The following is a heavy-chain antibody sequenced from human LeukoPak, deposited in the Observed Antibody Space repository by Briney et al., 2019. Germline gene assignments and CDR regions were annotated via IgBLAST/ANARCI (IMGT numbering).Heavy chain of an antibody. Sequence: GGSLRLSCAASGFTFRSCGMHWVRQAPGKGLEWVAIIRYDGTNKYYADSVKGRFTISRDNSKNTLYLQMNSLRAEDTAVYYCAKRYSGSIDYWGQGTLVTVSS. CDR2: IRYDGTNK. D-gene: IGHD3-10*01. CDR3: AKRYSGSIDY. J-gene: IGHJ4*02. CDR1: GFTFRSCG. V-gene: IGHV3-30*02.